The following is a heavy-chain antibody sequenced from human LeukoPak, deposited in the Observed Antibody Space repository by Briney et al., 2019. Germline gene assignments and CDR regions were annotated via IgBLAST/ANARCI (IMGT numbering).Heavy chain of an antibody. CDR2: INSDGSST. V-gene: IGHV3-74*03. J-gene: IGHJ3*02. CDR3: AREAGDFWSGNDAFDI. CDR1: GFTFSSYW. D-gene: IGHD3-3*01. Sequence: PGGSLRLSCAASGFTFSSYWMHWVRHAAGKGLGWVSRINSDGSSTMYADYVKGRFTISRDNAKNTLYLQMNSLRDEDTAVYYCAREAGDFWSGNDAFDIWGQGTMVTVSS.